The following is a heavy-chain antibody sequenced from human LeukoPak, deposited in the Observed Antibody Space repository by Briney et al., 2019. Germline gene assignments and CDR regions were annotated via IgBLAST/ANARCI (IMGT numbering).Heavy chain of an antibody. V-gene: IGHV3-66*01. CDR2: IYSGGST. CDR1: GFTVSSNY. CDR3: AREPSTVITPLY. J-gene: IGHJ4*02. D-gene: IGHD4-17*01. Sequence: GGSLRLSCAASGFTVSSNYMSWVRQAPGKGLEWVSVIYSGGSTYYADSVKGRFTISRDNSKNTLYLQMNSLRAEDTAVYYCAREPSTVITPLYWGQGTLVTVSS.